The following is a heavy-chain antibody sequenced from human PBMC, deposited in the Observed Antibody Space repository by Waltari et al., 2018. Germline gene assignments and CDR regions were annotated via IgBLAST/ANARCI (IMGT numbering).Heavy chain of an antibody. Sequence: EVQLVETGGGLIQPGGSLRLSCAASGFTVSSNYMSWVRQAPGKGLEWVSVIFSGGRTNYADSGKGRFTISRDNSKNTLYLQMNSLRAEDTAVYYCAREGIVVVAATPSDWFDPWGQGTLVTVSS. J-gene: IGHJ5*02. CDR1: GFTVSSNY. V-gene: IGHV3-53*02. CDR3: AREGIVVVAATPSDWFDP. D-gene: IGHD2-15*01. CDR2: IFSGGRT.